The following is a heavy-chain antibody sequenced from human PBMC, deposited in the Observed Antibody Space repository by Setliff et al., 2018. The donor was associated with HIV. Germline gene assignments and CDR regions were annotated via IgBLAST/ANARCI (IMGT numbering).Heavy chain of an antibody. CDR3: ARTSAGGQENDY. V-gene: IGHV3-7*03. Sequence: LRLSCAASGFNINTYWMTWVRQAPGKGLEWVANINQDGSEKNYLDSVMGRFTVSRDNAKNSLYLQVNIVRADDTALYYCARTSAGGQENDYWGQGTLVTVSS. CDR2: INQDGSEK. D-gene: IGHD3-10*01. J-gene: IGHJ4*02. CDR1: GFNINTYW.